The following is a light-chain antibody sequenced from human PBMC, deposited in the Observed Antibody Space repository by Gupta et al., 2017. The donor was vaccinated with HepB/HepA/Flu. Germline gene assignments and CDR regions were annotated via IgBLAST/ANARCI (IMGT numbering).Light chain of an antibody. CDR1: SSDVGGYNY. CDR3: RLYKRSNMWV. Sequence: QSALTPPASVSVSPGQSITISCTGTSSDVGGYNYVSWYQQHPGNAPQLMSDDVSNRPSGVYSCCDAYYAGTTTLTNIWGHEAEDAACYYQRLYKRSNMWVFGTGTKLTVL. CDR2: DVS. V-gene: IGLV2-14*01. J-gene: IGLJ3*02.